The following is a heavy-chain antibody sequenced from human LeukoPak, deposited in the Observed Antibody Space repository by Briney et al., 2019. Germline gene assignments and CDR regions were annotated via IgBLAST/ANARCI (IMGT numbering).Heavy chain of an antibody. CDR1: GFAFGSEA. CDR2: ISPGGGTT. D-gene: IGHD3-10*01. V-gene: IGHV3-23*01. J-gene: IGHJ4*02. Sequence: GGSLRLSCAVSGFAFGSEAMSWVRQSPARGLEWVASISPGGGTTYYADYVKGRFTISRDNSKNSLFVQMNSLRAEDTAVYFCAKSLGYGSGSYSSFDYWGQGTLVTVSS. CDR3: AKSLGYGSGSYSSFDY.